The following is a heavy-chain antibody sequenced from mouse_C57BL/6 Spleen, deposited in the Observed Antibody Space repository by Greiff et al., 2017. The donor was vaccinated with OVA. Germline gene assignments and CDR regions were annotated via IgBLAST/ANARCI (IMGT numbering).Heavy chain of an antibody. Sequence: EVQLQESGPGLVKPSQSLSLTCSVTGYSITSGYYWNWIRQFPGNKLEWMGYISYDGSNNYNPSLKNRISITRDTSKNQFFLKLNSVTTEDTATYYCARDWGDYWGQGTSVTVAS. CDR1: GYSITSGYY. V-gene: IGHV3-6*01. CDR3: ARDWGDY. J-gene: IGHJ4*01. CDR2: ISYDGSN.